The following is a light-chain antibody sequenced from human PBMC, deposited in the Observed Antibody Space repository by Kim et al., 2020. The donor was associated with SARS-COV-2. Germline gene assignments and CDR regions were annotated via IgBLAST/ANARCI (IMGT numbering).Light chain of an antibody. Sequence: LPPGESAPPSCRTSQIVSRSFAWYQQKPGQAPRLLIYDASRRATGIPARFSGSGSGTDFTLTISSLEPEDFAVYYCQQHSNWPLTFGGGTKVDIK. CDR2: DAS. J-gene: IGKJ4*01. CDR1: QIVSRS. V-gene: IGKV3-11*01. CDR3: QQHSNWPLT.